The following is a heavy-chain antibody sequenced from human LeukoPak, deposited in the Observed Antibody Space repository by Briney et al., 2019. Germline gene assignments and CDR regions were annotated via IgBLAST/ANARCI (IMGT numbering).Heavy chain of an antibody. D-gene: IGHD5-18*01. CDR3: ARDPGYNYGYDY. Sequence: GGSLRLSCAASGFTFDDYGMSWVRQAPGKGLEWVSGINWNGGSTGYADSVKGRFTISRDNSKNTLYLQMNSLRAGDTAVYYCARDPGYNYGYDYWGQGTLVTVSS. J-gene: IGHJ4*02. CDR2: INWNGGST. CDR1: GFTFDDYG. V-gene: IGHV3-20*04.